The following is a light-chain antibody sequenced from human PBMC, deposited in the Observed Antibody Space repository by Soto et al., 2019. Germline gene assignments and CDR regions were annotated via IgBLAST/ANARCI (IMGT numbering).Light chain of an antibody. CDR2: GVS. CDR1: QTVNSN. Sequence: EIVMTQSPATLSVSPGERATLSCRASQTVNSNVAWYQQKPGQAPSLLIYGVSTRATGIPTRFSGSGSGRQFTLTISSLQSEDFAVYYCQQYNNWPKTFGQGTKVDIK. CDR3: QQYNNWPKT. V-gene: IGKV3-15*01. J-gene: IGKJ1*01.